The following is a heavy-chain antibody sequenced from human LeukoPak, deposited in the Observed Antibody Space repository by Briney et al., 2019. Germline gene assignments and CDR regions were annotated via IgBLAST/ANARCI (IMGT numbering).Heavy chain of an antibody. J-gene: IGHJ5*02. CDR1: GGSFSGYY. V-gene: IGHV4-34*01. CDR2: INHSGST. CDR3: ARGPRLAYCSGDCTGP. D-gene: IGHD2-21*02. Sequence: PSETLSLTCAVYGGSFSGYYWSWIRQPPGKGLEWIGEINHSGSTNYNPSLKSRVTISVDTSKNQFSLKLSSVTAADTAVYYCARGPRLAYCSGDCTGPWGQGTLVTVSS.